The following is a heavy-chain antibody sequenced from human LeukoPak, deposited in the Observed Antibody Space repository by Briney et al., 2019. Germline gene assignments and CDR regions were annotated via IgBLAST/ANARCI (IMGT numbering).Heavy chain of an antibody. CDR2: INHSGST. CDR3: ARGGVGATPYDFDY. V-gene: IGHV4-34*01. Sequence: PSETLSLTCAVYGGSFSGYYWSWIRQPPGKGLGWIGEINHSGSTNYNPSLKSRVTISIDTSKNQFSLKLSSVTAADTAAYYCARGGVGATPYDFDYWGQGTLVTVSS. CDR1: GGSFSGYY. J-gene: IGHJ4*02. D-gene: IGHD1-26*01.